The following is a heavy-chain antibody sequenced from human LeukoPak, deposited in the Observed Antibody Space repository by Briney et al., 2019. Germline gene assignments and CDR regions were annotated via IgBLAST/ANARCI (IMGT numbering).Heavy chain of an antibody. D-gene: IGHD5-12*01. CDR3: ARDCGIVATNAFDI. V-gene: IGHV1-2*02. CDR1: GYTFTDYF. J-gene: IGHJ3*02. Sequence: GASVKVSCKASGYTFTDYFMHWVRQAPGQGLEWMGWINPNSGGTNYAQKFQGRVTMTRDTSISTAYMELSRLRSDDTAVYYCARDCGIVATNAFDIWGQGTMVTVSS. CDR2: INPNSGGT.